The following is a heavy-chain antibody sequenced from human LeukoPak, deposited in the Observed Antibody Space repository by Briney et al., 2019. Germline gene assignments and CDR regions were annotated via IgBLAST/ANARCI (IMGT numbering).Heavy chain of an antibody. Sequence: GGSLRLSCAASGFTFSSYGMSWVRQAPGKGLEWVSGINWNGGSTGYADSVKGRFTISRDNAKNSLYLQMNSLRAEDTALYYCAKGSSGWYGNWFDPWGQGTLVTVSS. V-gene: IGHV3-20*04. CDR1: GFTFSSYG. CDR3: AKGSSGWYGNWFDP. D-gene: IGHD6-19*01. J-gene: IGHJ5*02. CDR2: INWNGGST.